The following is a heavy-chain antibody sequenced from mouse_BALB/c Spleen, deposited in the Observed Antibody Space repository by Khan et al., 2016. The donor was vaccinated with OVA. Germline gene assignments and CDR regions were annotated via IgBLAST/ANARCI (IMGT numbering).Heavy chain of an antibody. CDR2: ISSLAYSI. CDR1: GFTFSDYG. Sequence: EVELVESGGGLVQPGGSRKLSCAASGFTFSDYGLAWVRQAPGKGPEWVAFISSLAYSIYYADNVTGRFTISRENAQNTLYLEMSSLRSEDTAMYYCARSWAMDYWGQGTLVTVSS. CDR3: ARSWAMDY. J-gene: IGHJ4*01. V-gene: IGHV5-15*02.